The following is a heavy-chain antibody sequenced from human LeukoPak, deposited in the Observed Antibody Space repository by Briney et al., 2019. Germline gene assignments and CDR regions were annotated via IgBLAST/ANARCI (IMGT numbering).Heavy chain of an antibody. J-gene: IGHJ4*02. Sequence: LAGGSLRLSCAASGFSFISYGMHWVRQAPGKGLEWVGVISDDGGRKDYADSVKGRFTISRDNSKDTLYLQMNSLRAEDTAVYYCAKRPSDYGDYVSYFDYWGQGTLVTVSS. D-gene: IGHD4-17*01. CDR2: ISDDGGRK. CDR1: GFSFISYG. V-gene: IGHV3-30*18. CDR3: AKRPSDYGDYVSYFDY.